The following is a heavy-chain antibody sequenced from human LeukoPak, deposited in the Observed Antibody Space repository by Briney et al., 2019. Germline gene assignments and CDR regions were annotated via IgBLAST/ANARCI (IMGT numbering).Heavy chain of an antibody. V-gene: IGHV3-30-3*01. CDR3: ARPPVGYYDILTGYYGDYARDY. D-gene: IGHD3-9*01. J-gene: IGHJ4*02. CDR2: ISYDGSNK. Sequence: GGSLRLSCAASGFTFSSYAMHWVRQAPGKGLEWVAVISYDGSNKYYADSVKGRFTISRDNSKNTLYLQMNSLRAEDTAVYYCARPPVGYYDILTGYYGDYARDYWGQGTLVTVSS. CDR1: GFTFSSYA.